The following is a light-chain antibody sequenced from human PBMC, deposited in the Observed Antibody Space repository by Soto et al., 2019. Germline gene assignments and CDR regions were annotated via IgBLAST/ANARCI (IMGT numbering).Light chain of an antibody. Sequence: QSALTQPASVSGSPGQSIIISCTGTSRDVGGYNLFSWYQQYPGKAPKLIIYEGTKRPSGVSNRFSGSWSGNTASLTISGLQAEDEADYYCCARADTSSVLFGGGTKLTVL. CDR1: SRDVGGYNL. V-gene: IGLV2-23*01. CDR2: EGT. CDR3: CARADTSSVL. J-gene: IGLJ2*01.